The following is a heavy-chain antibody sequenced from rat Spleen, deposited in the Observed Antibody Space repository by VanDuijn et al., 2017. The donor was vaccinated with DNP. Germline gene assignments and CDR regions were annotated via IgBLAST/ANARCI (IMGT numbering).Heavy chain of an antibody. Sequence: EVQLVESGGGLVQPGRPIKLSCAASGFTFSNYYMAWVRQAPTKGLEWVATILYDGSRTYYRDSVKGRFTISRDNAKSTLYRQMDSLRSEDTATYYCATFEGRDAWGRGTSVTVSS. V-gene: IGHV5S10*01. D-gene: IGHD1-11*01. J-gene: IGHJ4*01. CDR2: ILYDGSRT. CDR1: GFTFSNYY. CDR3: ATFEGRDA.